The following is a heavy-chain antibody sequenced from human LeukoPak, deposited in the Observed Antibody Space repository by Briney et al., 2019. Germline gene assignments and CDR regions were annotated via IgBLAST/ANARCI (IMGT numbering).Heavy chain of an antibody. J-gene: IGHJ3*02. D-gene: IGHD6-19*01. V-gene: IGHV3-30*18. CDR3: AKDVGIAVAPDAFDI. Sequence: GGSLRLSCAASGFTFSSYGMHWVRQAPGKGQEWVAVISYDGSNKYYADSVKGRFTISRDNSKNTLYLQINSLRAEDTAVYYCAKDVGIAVAPDAFDIWGQGTMVTVSS. CDR2: ISYDGSNK. CDR1: GFTFSSYG.